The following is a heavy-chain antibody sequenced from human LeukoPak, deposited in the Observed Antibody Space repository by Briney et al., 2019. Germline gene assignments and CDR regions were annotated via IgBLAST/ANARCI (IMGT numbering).Heavy chain of an antibody. Sequence: SETLSLTCTVSGGSISSSSYYWGWIRQPPGKGLEWIGNIYYTGSTYYNPSLRSRVTISVDTSKNQFSLNLSSVTAADAAVYYCASLVVVTAMGGLYFDYWGQGTLVTVSS. J-gene: IGHJ4*02. CDR1: GGSISSSSYY. CDR3: ASLVVVTAMGGLYFDY. V-gene: IGHV4-39*01. CDR2: IYYTGST. D-gene: IGHD2-21*02.